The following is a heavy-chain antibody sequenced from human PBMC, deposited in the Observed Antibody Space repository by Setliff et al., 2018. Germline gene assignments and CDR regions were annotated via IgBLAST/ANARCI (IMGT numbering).Heavy chain of an antibody. J-gene: IGHJ5*01. Sequence: SVKVSCKSSGGTFSSSGITWVRQAPGQGLQWLGRFIPILGATNYAQNFQGRVTITADESTSTGYMELRSLRSDDTAVYYCARELRSPFWHLDSWGQGTQVTVSS. D-gene: IGHD3-16*01. V-gene: IGHV1-69*13. CDR3: ARELRSPFWHLDS. CDR1: GGTFSSSG. CDR2: FIPILGAT.